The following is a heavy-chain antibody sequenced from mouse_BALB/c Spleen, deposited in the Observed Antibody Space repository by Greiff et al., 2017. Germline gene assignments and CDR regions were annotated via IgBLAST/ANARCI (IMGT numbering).Heavy chain of an antibody. CDR3: ARCPIYYYGSSFAWFAY. D-gene: IGHD1-1*01. Sequence: QVQLKESAAELARPGASVKMSCKASGYTFTSYTMHWVKQRPGQGLEWTGYINPSSGYTEYNQKFKDKTTLTADKSSSTAYMQLSSLTSEDSAVYYCARCPIYYYGSSFAWFAYWGQGTLVTVSA. CDR1: GYTFTSYT. J-gene: IGHJ3*01. V-gene: IGHV1-4*02. CDR2: INPSSGYT.